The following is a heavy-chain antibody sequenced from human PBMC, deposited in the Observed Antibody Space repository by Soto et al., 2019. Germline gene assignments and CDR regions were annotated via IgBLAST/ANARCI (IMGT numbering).Heavy chain of an antibody. Sequence: SETLSRTCTVSGGSISSSNYYWGWIRQPPVRGREWIGSIYYGGSTFYNPSLKSRVTISVDTSKNQFSLRLSSVAAADTAVYYCSQTDCDYCGMEVWGQGTTVTVSS. CDR1: GGSISSSNYY. J-gene: IGHJ6*02. V-gene: IGHV4-39*01. CDR3: SQTDCDYCGMEV. CDR2: IYYGGST. D-gene: IGHD2-21*02.